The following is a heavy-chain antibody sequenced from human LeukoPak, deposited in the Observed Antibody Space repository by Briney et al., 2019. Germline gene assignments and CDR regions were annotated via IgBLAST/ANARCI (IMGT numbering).Heavy chain of an antibody. CDR3: ARDKAVGATLFGY. V-gene: IGHV3-7*01. J-gene: IGHJ4*02. D-gene: IGHD1-26*01. CDR1: GFTFSSYW. Sequence: GGSLRLSCAASGFTFSSYWMSWVRQAPGKGLEWVANIKQDGNEKYYVDSVKGRFTISRDNAKNSLYLQMNSLRAEDTAVYYCARDKAVGATLFGYWGQGTLVTVSS. CDR2: IKQDGNEK.